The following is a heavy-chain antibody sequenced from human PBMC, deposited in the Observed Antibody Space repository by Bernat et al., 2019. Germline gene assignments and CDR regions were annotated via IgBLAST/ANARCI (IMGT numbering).Heavy chain of an antibody. CDR2: ISSSSSYI. J-gene: IGHJ6*02. Sequence: EVQLVESGGGLVKPGGSLRLSCAASGFTFSSYSMNWVRQAPGKGLEWVSSISSSSSYIYYADSVKGRFTISRDNAKNSLYLQMNSLRAEDTAVYYCARDRDIVVVVAATPPYGMDVWGQGTTVTVSS. V-gene: IGHV3-21*01. CDR1: GFTFSSYS. D-gene: IGHD2-15*01. CDR3: ARDRDIVVVVAATPPYGMDV.